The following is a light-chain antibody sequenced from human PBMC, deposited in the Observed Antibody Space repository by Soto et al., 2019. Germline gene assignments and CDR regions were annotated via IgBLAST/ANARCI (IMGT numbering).Light chain of an antibody. CDR3: SSYTATRTVV. V-gene: IGLV2-14*03. CDR1: SSDVGGYNY. Sequence: QSVLTQPASVAGSPGQSITIACTGTSSDVGGYNYVSWYQLHPGKAPRLVIYDVSIRPPAVSDRFSGSTSGNTASLTLSGLQAEDETDYYCSSYTATRTVVFGGGTKLTVL. CDR2: DVS. J-gene: IGLJ3*02.